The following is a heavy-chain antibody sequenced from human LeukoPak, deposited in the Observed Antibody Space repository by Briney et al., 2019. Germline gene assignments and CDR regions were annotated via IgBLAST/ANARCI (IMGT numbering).Heavy chain of an antibody. V-gene: IGHV1-46*01. Sequence: ASVKVSCKASGYTFTSYYMHWVRQAPGQGLEWMGIMNPSGGSTSYAQKFQGRVTMTRDMSTSTVYMELSSLRSEDTAVYYCARELGGRGMIVASFDYWGQGTLVTVSS. D-gene: IGHD3-22*01. J-gene: IGHJ4*02. CDR1: GYTFTSYY. CDR3: ARELGGRGMIVASFDY. CDR2: MNPSGGST.